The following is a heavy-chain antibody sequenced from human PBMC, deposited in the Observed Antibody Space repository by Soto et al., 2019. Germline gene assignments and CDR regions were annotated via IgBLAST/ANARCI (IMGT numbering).Heavy chain of an antibody. CDR1: GFTVSTYG. J-gene: IGHJ4*02. Sequence: QVHLVESGGGVVQPGRSLRLSCAVSGFTVSTYGMHWVRQAPGKGLEWVAGISRDGGTKFYADSVKGRFTIARDNSRNTLFLEMISMRGDDSAVYYCTGAVASGYWGQGTLVTVSS. CDR3: TGAVASGY. V-gene: IGHV3-30*03. CDR2: ISRDGGTK. D-gene: IGHD2-8*02.